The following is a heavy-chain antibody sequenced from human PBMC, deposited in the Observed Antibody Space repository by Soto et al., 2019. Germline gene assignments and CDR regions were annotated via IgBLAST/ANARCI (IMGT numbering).Heavy chain of an antibody. CDR1: GFTFSSYW. Sequence: GGSLRLSCAASGFTFSSYWMHWVRQAPGKGLVRVSRINGDGSTTTYADSVKGLFIISRDNSKNMLYLQMNSLTAEDTAVYYCARPRYDGSGTPFDHWGQGTLVTVSS. CDR2: INGDGSTT. J-gene: IGHJ4*02. CDR3: ARPRYDGSGTPFDH. D-gene: IGHD3-22*01. V-gene: IGHV3-74*01.